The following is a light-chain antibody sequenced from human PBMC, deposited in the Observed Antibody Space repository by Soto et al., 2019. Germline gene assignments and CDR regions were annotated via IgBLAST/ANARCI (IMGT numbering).Light chain of an antibody. CDR3: QQYNNWPIT. J-gene: IGKJ5*01. CDR2: GAS. Sequence: EILITQSPGTLSLSPGERATLSCRASQSVSSNLAWYQQKTGQAPRILIYGASTRATGIPARFSGSGSGTEFTLTISSLQSEDFAVYYCQQYNNWPITFGQGTRLEIK. V-gene: IGKV3-15*01. CDR1: QSVSSN.